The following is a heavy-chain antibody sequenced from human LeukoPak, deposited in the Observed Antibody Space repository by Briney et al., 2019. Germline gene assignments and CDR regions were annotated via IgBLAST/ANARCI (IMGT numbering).Heavy chain of an antibody. D-gene: IGHD3-3*01. CDR2: ISWNSGSI. CDR3: ARDQYDTWSRRGNFDS. J-gene: IGHJ4*02. CDR1: GFTFDDYA. V-gene: IGHV3-9*01. Sequence: GGSLRLSCAASGFTFDDYAMHWVRQAPGKGLEWVSGISWNSGSIGYADSVKGRFTISRDNAKNSLYLQMNSLRAEDTAVFYCARDQYDTWSRRGNFDSWGQGTLVIVSS.